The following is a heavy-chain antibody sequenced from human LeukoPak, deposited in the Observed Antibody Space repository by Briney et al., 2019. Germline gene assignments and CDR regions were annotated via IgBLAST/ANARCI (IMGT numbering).Heavy chain of an antibody. J-gene: IGHJ4*02. D-gene: IGHD6-19*01. CDR3: AVGGSSGYYYFDY. CDR2: IYPDDSDT. V-gene: IGHV5-51*01. CDR1: GFSFTSYW. Sequence: GESLKISCKGSGFSFTSYWIGWVRQMPGKGLEWMGIIYPDDSDTRYSPSLQGQVTISADKSISTAFLQWSSLKASDTAMYYCAVGGSSGYYYFDYWGQGTLVTVSS.